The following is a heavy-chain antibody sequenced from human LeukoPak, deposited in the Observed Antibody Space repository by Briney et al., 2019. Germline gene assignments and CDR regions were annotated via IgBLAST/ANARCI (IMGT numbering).Heavy chain of an antibody. V-gene: IGHV3-23*01. CDR1: GSTFSSYA. CDR2: ISNTGATT. Sequence: GGSLRLSCAGSGSTFSSYAMSWVRQAPGKGLEWVSAISNTGATTYDADSVKGRFTISRDNSRSTLYLQMNSLRAEDTALYYCAKDTSIGRYCTNGVCSPFDYWGQGTLVTVSS. CDR3: AKDTSIGRYCTNGVCSPFDY. J-gene: IGHJ4*02. D-gene: IGHD2-8*01.